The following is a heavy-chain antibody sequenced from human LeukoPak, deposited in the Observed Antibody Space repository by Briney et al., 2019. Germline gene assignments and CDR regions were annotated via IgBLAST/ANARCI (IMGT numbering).Heavy chain of an antibody. V-gene: IGHV3-48*04. CDR3: ARWNLGSDY. CDR2: ISSSSATK. CDR1: GFTFSAYD. J-gene: IGHJ4*02. Sequence: GSLKLSCAASGFTFSAYDMNWVHQAPGKGLKWLSYISSSSATKYHADSVKGRFTISRDNAKNSLYLQMNSLRAEDTGVYYCARWNLGSDYWGQGTLVTVSS. D-gene: IGHD1-1*01.